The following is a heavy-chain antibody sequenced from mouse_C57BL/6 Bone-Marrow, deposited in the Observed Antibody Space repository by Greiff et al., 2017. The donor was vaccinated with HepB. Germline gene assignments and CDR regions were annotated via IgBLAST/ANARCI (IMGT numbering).Heavy chain of an antibody. CDR2: ISDGGSYT. CDR1: GFTFSSYA. J-gene: IGHJ3*01. V-gene: IGHV5-4*01. Sequence: EVQLVESGGGLVKPGGSLKLSCAASGFTFSSYAMSWVRQTPVKRLEWVATISDGGSYTYYPDNVKGRFTISRDNAKNNLYLQMSHLKSEDTAMYYCARDRDGYLLAYWGQGTLVTVSA. D-gene: IGHD2-3*01. CDR3: ARDRDGYLLAY.